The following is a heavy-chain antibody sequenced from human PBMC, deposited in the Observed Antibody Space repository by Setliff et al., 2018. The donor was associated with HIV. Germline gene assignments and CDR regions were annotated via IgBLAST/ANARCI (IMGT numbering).Heavy chain of an antibody. CDR2: TYYTAST. CDR3: ARGGYCSGGSCFSTQDALDI. Sequence: SETLSLTCTVSGGSISSHYWTWIRQPPGKGLEWIGYTYYTASTNYNPSLNSRVAIFLDSSKNQFSLQMDDLRAEDSAVYYCARGGYCSGGSCFSTQDALDIWGQGTTVT. D-gene: IGHD2-15*01. J-gene: IGHJ3*02. CDR1: GGSISSHY. V-gene: IGHV4-59*11.